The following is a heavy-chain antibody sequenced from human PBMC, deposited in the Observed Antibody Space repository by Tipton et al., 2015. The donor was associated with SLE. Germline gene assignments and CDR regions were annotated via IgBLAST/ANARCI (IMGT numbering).Heavy chain of an antibody. V-gene: IGHV4-59*01. D-gene: IGHD3-16*01. CDR1: GGSFSGYY. CDR3: ARGRILGDAFDI. Sequence: SLTCAVYGGSFSGYYWSWIRQPPGKGLEWIGYIYYSGSTNYNPSLKSRVTISVDTSKNQFSLNLSSVTAADTAVYYCARGRILGDAFDIWGQGTMVTVSS. CDR2: IYYSGST. J-gene: IGHJ3*02.